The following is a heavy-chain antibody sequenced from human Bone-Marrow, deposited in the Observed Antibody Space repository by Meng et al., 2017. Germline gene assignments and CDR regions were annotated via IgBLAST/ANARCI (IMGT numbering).Heavy chain of an antibody. CDR1: GGTFSSYT. D-gene: IGHD3-9*01. CDR3: ARARRPTRYFEGLNWFDP. Sequence: SVKVSCKASGGTFSSYTISWVRQAPGQGLEWMGRIIPILGIANYAQKFQGRVTITADKSTSTAYMELSSLRSEDTAVYYCARARRPTRYFEGLNWFDPWGQGTLVTVSS. V-gene: IGHV1-69*02. J-gene: IGHJ5*02. CDR2: IIPILGIA.